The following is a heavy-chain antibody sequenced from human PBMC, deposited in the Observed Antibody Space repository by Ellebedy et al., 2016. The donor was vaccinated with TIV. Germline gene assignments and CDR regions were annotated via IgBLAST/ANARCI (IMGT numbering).Heavy chain of an antibody. Sequence: GGSLRLXXKGSGYRFTSYWIGWVRQMPGKSLEWMGIIYPADSDTRYSPSFQGQVTFSADKSISTAYLQWSSLKASDTAMYYCATHLMSPGAQQLDNWGQGTLVTVSS. J-gene: IGHJ4*02. D-gene: IGHD6-13*01. CDR2: IYPADSDT. V-gene: IGHV5-51*01. CDR1: GYRFTSYW. CDR3: ATHLMSPGAQQLDN.